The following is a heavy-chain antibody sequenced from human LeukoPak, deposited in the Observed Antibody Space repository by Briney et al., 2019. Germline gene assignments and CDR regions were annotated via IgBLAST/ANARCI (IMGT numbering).Heavy chain of an antibody. D-gene: IGHD6-19*01. CDR2: IYQSGST. CDR3: ARVKYTSGWHFDY. V-gene: IGHV4-30-2*01. J-gene: IGHJ4*02. Sequence: PSQTLSLTCAVSGGSISSGGYSWGWVRQPPGKGLEWIGYIYQSGSTYYNPSLKSRVTISVDRSKNQFSLKLSSVTAADTAVYYCARVKYTSGWHFDYWGQGTLVTVSS. CDR1: GGSISSGGYS.